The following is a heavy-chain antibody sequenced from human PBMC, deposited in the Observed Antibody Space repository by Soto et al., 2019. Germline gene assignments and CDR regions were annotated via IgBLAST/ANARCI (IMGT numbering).Heavy chain of an antibody. CDR3: ARDLGYCSGGSCPLGYYGMDV. D-gene: IGHD2-15*01. J-gene: IGHJ6*02. CDR1: GYTFTSYA. CDR2: INAGNGNT. Sequence: GASVTVSCKASGYTFTSYAMQWVRQAPGQRLEWMGWINAGNGNTKYSQKFQGRVTITRDTSASTAYMELSSLRSEDTAVYYCARDLGYCSGGSCPLGYYGMDVWGQGTTVTVSS. V-gene: IGHV1-3*01.